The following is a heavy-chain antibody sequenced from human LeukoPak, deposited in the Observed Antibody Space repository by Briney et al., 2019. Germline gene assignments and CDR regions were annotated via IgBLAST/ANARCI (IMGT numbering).Heavy chain of an antibody. Sequence: GGSLRLSCAASGFTFSSYAMSWVRQAPGKGLEWVSAISGSGGSTYYADSVKGRFTISRDNSKNTLYLQMNSLRAEDTAVYYCAKPVGYCSSTSCYTREGDAFDIWGQGTMVTVSS. D-gene: IGHD2-2*02. CDR2: ISGSGGST. J-gene: IGHJ3*02. CDR3: AKPVGYCSSTSCYTREGDAFDI. CDR1: GFTFSSYA. V-gene: IGHV3-23*01.